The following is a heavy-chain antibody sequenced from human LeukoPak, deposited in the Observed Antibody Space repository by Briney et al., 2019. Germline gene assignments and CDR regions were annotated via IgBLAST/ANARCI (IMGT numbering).Heavy chain of an antibody. CDR3: AKGYSSTWYWWFDL. V-gene: IGHV3-9*01. D-gene: IGHD6-13*01. J-gene: IGHJ2*01. CDR2: ISWDSGRV. Sequence: GRSLRLSCTASGFTFGDYAMHWVRQAPGKGLEWVSGISWDSGRVGYVDSVKGRFTISRDNAKNSLYLQMNSLRDEDTALNYCAKGYSSTWYWWFDLWGRGTPVTVSS. CDR1: GFTFGDYA.